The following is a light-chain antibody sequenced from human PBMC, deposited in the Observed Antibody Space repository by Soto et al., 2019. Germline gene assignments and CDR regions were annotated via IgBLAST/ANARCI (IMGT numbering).Light chain of an antibody. CDR1: SSDVGSYNL. V-gene: IGLV2-23*02. CDR3: CSYAGSSTPYV. J-gene: IGLJ1*01. CDR2: EVN. Sequence: QSLLTQPASGSGSPGQSITISCTGTSSDVGSYNLVSWYQQHPGKAPKLMIYEVNKRPSGVSNRFSGSKSGNTASLTISGLQAEDEADYYCCSYAGSSTPYVFGTGTKVTVL.